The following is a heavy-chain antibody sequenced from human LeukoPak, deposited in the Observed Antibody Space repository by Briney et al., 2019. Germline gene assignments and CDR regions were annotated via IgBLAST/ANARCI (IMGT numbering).Heavy chain of an antibody. V-gene: IGHV1-24*01. D-gene: IGHD3/OR15-3a*01. CDR1: GYTLTELS. J-gene: IGHJ4*02. Sequence: GASVKVSYKVSGYTLTELSMHWVRQAPGKGLEWMGGFDPEDGETIYAQKFQGRVTMTEDTSTDTAYMELSSLRSEDTAVYYCATPSGYYTVAPFDYWGQGTLVTVSS. CDR2: FDPEDGET. CDR3: ATPSGYYTVAPFDY.